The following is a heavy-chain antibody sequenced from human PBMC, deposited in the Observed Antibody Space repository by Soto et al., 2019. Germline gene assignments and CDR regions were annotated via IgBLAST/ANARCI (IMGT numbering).Heavy chain of an antibody. Sequence: ASGKVSCKASGYTFTNHGLSWVRQAPGQGLEWMGWISGYNANTKYAQKLQGRVTLTTDTSTSTAYMELSSLRSEDTAVYYCARAAEGNIPNWGQGTLVTV. V-gene: IGHV1-18*01. CDR1: GYTFTNHG. CDR3: ARAAEGNIPN. J-gene: IGHJ4*02. CDR2: ISGYNANT.